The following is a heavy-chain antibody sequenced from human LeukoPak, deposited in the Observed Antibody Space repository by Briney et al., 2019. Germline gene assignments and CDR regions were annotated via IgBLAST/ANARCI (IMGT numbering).Heavy chain of an antibody. J-gene: IGHJ6*02. Sequence: GGSLRLSCAASGFTFSSYWMNWARQAPGKGLEWVASINHNGNVNYYVDSVKGRFTISRDNAKNSLCLQMSNLRAEDTAVYFCARGGGLDVWGQGATVTVSS. D-gene: IGHD3-16*01. V-gene: IGHV3-7*03. CDR2: INHNGNVN. CDR1: GFTFSSYW. CDR3: ARGGGLDV.